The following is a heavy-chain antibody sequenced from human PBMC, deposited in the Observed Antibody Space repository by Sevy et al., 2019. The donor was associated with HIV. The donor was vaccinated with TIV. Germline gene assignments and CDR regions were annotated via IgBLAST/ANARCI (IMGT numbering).Heavy chain of an antibody. V-gene: IGHV3-15*01. CDR3: IKDPGYRCYDEEVINYYYYGMDV. CDR2: IKSEIDGGAI. J-gene: IGHJ6*02. Sequence: GGSLRLSCAASGFTFSSAWMSWVRQAPGKGLEWVGRIKSEIDGGAIDYDAPVKGRFSISREDSKNTVYLPMNSLKTEDTAVYYCIKDPGYRCYDEEVINYYYYGMDVWGQGTTVTVSS. D-gene: IGHD5-12*01. CDR1: GFTFSSAW.